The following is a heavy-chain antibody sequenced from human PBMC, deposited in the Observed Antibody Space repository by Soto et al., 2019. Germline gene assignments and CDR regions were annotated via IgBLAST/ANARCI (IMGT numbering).Heavy chain of an antibody. CDR2: IYYSGST. D-gene: IGHD3-10*01. CDR1: GGSISSGGYY. CDR3: AREPGV. Sequence: QVQLQESGPGLVKPSQTLSLTCTVSGGSISSGGYYWSWIRQHPGKGLEWIGYIYYSGSTSYNPSLKSRVTIAVVTSKHPSSLTLSSVTAADTALYYCAREPGVWGQGTLVTVSS. J-gene: IGHJ4*02. V-gene: IGHV4-31*03.